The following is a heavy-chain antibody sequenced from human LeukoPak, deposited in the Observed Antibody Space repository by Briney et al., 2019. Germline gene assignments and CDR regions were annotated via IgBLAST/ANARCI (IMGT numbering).Heavy chain of an antibody. D-gene: IGHD5-12*01. CDR2: IFSGGDT. Sequence: GGSLRLSCAASGFTVNSNYMNWVRQAPGKGLEWVSVIFSGGDTNYADSVKGRFTISRDNPNNILYLQMNSLRAEDTAVYYCARDRTQATRGFDLWGQGTLVTVSS. CDR1: GFTVNSNY. J-gene: IGHJ3*01. V-gene: IGHV3-66*01. CDR3: ARDRTQATRGFDL.